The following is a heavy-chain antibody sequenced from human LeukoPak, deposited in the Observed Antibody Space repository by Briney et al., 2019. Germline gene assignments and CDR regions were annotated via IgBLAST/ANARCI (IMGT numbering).Heavy chain of an antibody. Sequence: SVKVSCKASGYTFTSYAISWVRQAPGQGLEWMGGIIPIFGTANYAQKFQGRVTITADESTSTAYMELSSLRSEDTAVYYCHLWFGELLTGAFDIWGQGTMVTVSS. CDR3: HLWFGELLTGAFDI. V-gene: IGHV1-69*13. D-gene: IGHD3-10*01. J-gene: IGHJ3*02. CDR1: GYTFTSYA. CDR2: IIPIFGTA.